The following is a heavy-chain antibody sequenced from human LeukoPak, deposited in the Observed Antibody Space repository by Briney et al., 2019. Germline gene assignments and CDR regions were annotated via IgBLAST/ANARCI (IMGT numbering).Heavy chain of an antibody. V-gene: IGHV3-23*01. CDR1: GFTFSSYA. Sequence: GGSLRLSCAASGFTFSSYAMSWVRQAPGKGLEWVSAISGSGGSTYYADSVKGRFTISRDNSKNTLYLQMNSLRAEDTAVYYCAKWGRYNDSSGYYSRLYFDYWGQGTLGTVSS. CDR3: AKWGRYNDSSGYYSRLYFDY. CDR2: ISGSGGST. D-gene: IGHD3-22*01. J-gene: IGHJ4*02.